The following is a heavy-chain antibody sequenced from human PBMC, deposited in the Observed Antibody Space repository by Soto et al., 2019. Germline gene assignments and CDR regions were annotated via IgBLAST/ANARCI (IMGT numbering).Heavy chain of an antibody. CDR2: IYYSGST. CDR1: GGSISSGDYY. Sequence: SETLSLTCTVSGGSISSGDYYWSWIRQPPGKGLEWIGYIYYSGSTYYNPSLKSRVTISVDTSKNQFSLKLSSVTAADTAVYYCAREKPYYYDSSVGYWFDPWGQGTLVTVSS. J-gene: IGHJ5*02. V-gene: IGHV4-30-4*08. D-gene: IGHD3-22*01. CDR3: AREKPYYYDSSVGYWFDP.